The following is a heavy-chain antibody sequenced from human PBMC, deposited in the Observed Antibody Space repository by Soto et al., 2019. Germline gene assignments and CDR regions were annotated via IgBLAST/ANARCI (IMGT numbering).Heavy chain of an antibody. D-gene: IGHD3-10*01. J-gene: IGHJ4*02. CDR3: ARGRASGSYYLLDY. V-gene: IGHV1-8*01. CDR1: GNTFTSYD. CDR2: INPNSGNI. Sequence: ASVKVSCKASGNTFTSYDINWVRQATGHGLEWMGWINPNSGNIGYAQKLQGRVTMTRDTAIRTAYMEVSRLRSDDTAVYYCARGRASGSYYLLDYWGKGTLVTDSS.